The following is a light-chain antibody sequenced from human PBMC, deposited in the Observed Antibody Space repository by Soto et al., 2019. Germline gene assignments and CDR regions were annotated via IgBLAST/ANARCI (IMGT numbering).Light chain of an antibody. CDR3: SSYTNSDTWV. V-gene: IGLV2-14*01. J-gene: IGLJ3*02. CDR1: SSDFGAYNY. CDR2: EVS. Sequence: QSALTQPASVSGSPGQSITISCTGTSSDFGAYNYVSWYQQHPGKAPKLMIYEVSNRPSGVSNRFSGSKSGNTASLTISGLQAEDEADYYCSSYTNSDTWVFGGGTKLTVL.